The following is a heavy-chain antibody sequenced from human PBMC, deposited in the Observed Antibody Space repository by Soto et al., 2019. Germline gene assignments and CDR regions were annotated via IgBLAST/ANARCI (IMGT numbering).Heavy chain of an antibody. J-gene: IGHJ6*02. CDR3: ARDQRTTRYCISTSCSRDPYYYYYYGMDV. D-gene: IGHD2-2*01. Sequence: ASVKVSCKASGYTFTSYYMHCVRQAPGQGLEWMGIINPSGGSTSYAQKFQGRVTMTTDTATSTAYMELRSLRSDDTAVYYCARDQRTTRYCISTSCSRDPYYYYYYGMDVWGQGTTVTVSS. CDR2: INPSGGST. V-gene: IGHV1-46*01. CDR1: GYTFTSYY.